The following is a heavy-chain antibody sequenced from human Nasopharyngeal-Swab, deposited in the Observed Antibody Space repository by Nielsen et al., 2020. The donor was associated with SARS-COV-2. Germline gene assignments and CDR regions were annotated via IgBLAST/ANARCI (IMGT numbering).Heavy chain of an antibody. CDR3: ARAPSVYYYGMDV. CDR1: GGSISSGGYY. CDR2: IYYSGST. V-gene: IGHV4-31*03. Sequence: SETLSLTCTVSGGSISSGGYYWSWIRQHPGKGLEWIGYIYYSGSTYYNPSLKSRVTISVDTSKNQFSLKLSSVTAADTAVDYCARAPSVYYYGMDVWGQGTTVTVSS. J-gene: IGHJ6*02.